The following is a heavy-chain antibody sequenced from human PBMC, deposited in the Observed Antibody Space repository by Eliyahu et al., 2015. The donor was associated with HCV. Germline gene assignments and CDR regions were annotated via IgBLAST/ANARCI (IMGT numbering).Heavy chain of an antibody. Sequence: VQPGGSLRLSCEASGFTFSSHGMHWVRQASGKGLEWVAFIRYDGSNTYYAPSVRGRFTISRDNSKNTLSLQMTRLTPEDTALYYCAKMDNVVVPTTVPFDFWGQGTLVTVSS. V-gene: IGHV3-30*02. CDR3: AKMDNVVVPTTVPFDF. J-gene: IGHJ4*02. D-gene: IGHD2-2*03. CDR2: IRYDGSNT. CDR1: GFTFSSHG.